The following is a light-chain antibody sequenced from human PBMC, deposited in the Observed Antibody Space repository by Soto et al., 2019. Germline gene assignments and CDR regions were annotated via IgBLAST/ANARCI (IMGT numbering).Light chain of an antibody. V-gene: IGLV2-14*01. CDR1: SIDVGGYNY. J-gene: IGLJ2*01. CDR2: EVS. CDR3: SSYTSISTVI. Sequence: QSALTQPASVSGSPGQSITISCTGSSIDVGGYNYVSWYQQHPGKAPKLMIYEVSNRPSGVSNRFSGSKSGNMASRTISGLQAEDEADYYCSSYTSISTVIFGGGTKLTVL.